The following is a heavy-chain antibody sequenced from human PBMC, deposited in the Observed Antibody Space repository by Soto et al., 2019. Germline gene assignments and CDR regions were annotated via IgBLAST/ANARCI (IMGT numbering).Heavy chain of an antibody. CDR2: ISISSSYI. V-gene: IGHV3-21*01. Sequence: GGSLRLSCAASGFTFSSYSMNWVRQAPGKGLEWVSSISISSSYIYYADSVKGRFTISRDNAKNSLYLQMNSLRAEDTAVYYCARTWELLEYFQHWGQGTLVTVSS. CDR3: ARTWELLEYFQH. CDR1: GFTFSSYS. J-gene: IGHJ1*01. D-gene: IGHD1-26*01.